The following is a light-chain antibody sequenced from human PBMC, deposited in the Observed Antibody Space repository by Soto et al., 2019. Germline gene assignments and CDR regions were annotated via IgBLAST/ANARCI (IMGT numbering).Light chain of an antibody. Sequence: IVLTQSPATLSVSPGERATLSCRATETISTNLAWFQRKPGRPPRLLIYGSSTRATGVPDRFSGSGSGTEFTLIISSLQSEDVALYYCQQYSNWPPAITLGQGTRLEI. CDR3: QQYSNWPPAIT. J-gene: IGKJ5*01. V-gene: IGKV3-15*01. CDR2: GSS. CDR1: ETISTN.